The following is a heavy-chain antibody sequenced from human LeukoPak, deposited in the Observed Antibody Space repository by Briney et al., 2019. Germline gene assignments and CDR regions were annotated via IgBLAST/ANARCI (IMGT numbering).Heavy chain of an antibody. Sequence: ASVKVSCKASGYTFTSYGISWVRQAPGQGLEWMGRIIPILGIANYAQKLQGRVTITADKSTSTAYMELSSLRSEDTAVYYCARAGAVCSSTSCYEYWGQGTLVTVSS. CDR1: GYTFTSYG. V-gene: IGHV1-69*04. D-gene: IGHD2-2*01. CDR3: ARAGAVCSSTSCYEY. CDR2: IIPILGIA. J-gene: IGHJ4*02.